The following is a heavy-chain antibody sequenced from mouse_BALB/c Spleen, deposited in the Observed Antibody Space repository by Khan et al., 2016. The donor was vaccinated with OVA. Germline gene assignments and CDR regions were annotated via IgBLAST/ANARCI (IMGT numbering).Heavy chain of an antibody. CDR3: ARSVTITTVVATDFDY. D-gene: IGHD1-1*01. Sequence: EVQLQESGPGPVNPSQSLSLTCTVTGYSITRDYAWNWIRQFPGNKLEWMGYISYSGRTSYNPSLKSRISITRDTSKNQVFLQLNSVTTEDTATYFCARSVTITTVVATDFDYWGQGTTLTVSS. J-gene: IGHJ2*01. CDR2: ISYSGRT. V-gene: IGHV3-2*02. CDR1: GYSITRDYA.